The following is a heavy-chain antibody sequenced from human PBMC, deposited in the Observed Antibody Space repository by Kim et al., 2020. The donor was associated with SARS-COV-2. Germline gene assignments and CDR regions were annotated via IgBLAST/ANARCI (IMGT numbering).Heavy chain of an antibody. D-gene: IGHD3-3*01. Sequence: LETLSLTCTVSGGSISSYYWSWIRQPPGKGLEWIGYIYYSGSTNYNPSLKSRVTISVDTSKNQFSLKLSSVTAADTAVYYCARVELPQYYDFWSGYEYNWFDPWGQGTLVTVSS. CDR1: GGSISSYY. V-gene: IGHV4-59*01. J-gene: IGHJ5*02. CDR2: IYYSGST. CDR3: ARVELPQYYDFWSGYEYNWFDP.